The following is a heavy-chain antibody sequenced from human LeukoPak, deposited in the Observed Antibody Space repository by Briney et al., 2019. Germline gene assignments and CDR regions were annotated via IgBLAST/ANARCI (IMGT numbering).Heavy chain of an antibody. V-gene: IGHV3-20*04. CDR2: INWNGGST. CDR3: AKDGKIAARHPNWFDP. J-gene: IGHJ5*02. Sequence: GGSLRLSCAASGFTFDDYGMSWVRQAPGKGLEWVSGINWNGGSTGYADSVKGRFTISRDNAKNSLYLQMNSLRAEDTAVYYCAKDGKIAARHPNWFDPWGQGTLVTVSS. CDR1: GFTFDDYG. D-gene: IGHD6-6*01.